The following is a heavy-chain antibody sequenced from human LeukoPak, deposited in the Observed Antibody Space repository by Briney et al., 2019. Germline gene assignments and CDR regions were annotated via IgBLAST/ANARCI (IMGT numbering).Heavy chain of an antibody. D-gene: IGHD6-13*01. J-gene: IGHJ4*02. V-gene: IGHV3-7*05. CDR1: GFTFSGSW. Sequence: PGGSLRLSCAASGFTFSGSWMSWVRQPPGKGLEWVANINQDGSKKYYVDSVKGRFTISRDNAKNSLYLQMNSLRADDTAVYYCAREWADYTSSSLDSWGQGTLVTVSS. CDR2: INQDGSKK. CDR3: AREWADYTSSSLDS.